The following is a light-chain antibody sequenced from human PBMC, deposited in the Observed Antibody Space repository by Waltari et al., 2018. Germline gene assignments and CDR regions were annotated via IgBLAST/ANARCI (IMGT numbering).Light chain of an antibody. CDR2: RNK. CDR3: AAWDDSLNCVL. J-gene: IGLJ2*01. Sequence: QSVLTQPPSASETPGQRVTISCSGSNSNIGSNNVNWYQQFPGTAPKLLIYRNKQRPSGFPDRFSASKSGTSASLAISGLQSEDEADYYCAAWDDSLNCVLFGGGTKLTVL. V-gene: IGLV1-44*01. CDR1: NSNIGSNN.